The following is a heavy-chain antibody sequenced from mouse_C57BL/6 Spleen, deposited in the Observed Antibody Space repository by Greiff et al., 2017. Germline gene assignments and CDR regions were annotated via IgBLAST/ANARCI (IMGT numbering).Heavy chain of an antibody. Sequence: VQGVESGPGLVAPSQSLSITCTVSGFSLTSYGVDWVRQPSGKGLEWLGVIWGGGSKNYNSALMSRLSISKYNSKSQVFLKMNSLQTDDTAMYYCAKKNDSDDAMDYWGQGTSVTVSS. CDR3: AKKNDSDDAMDY. V-gene: IGHV2-9*01. CDR1: GFSLTSYG. CDR2: IWGGGSK. J-gene: IGHJ4*01.